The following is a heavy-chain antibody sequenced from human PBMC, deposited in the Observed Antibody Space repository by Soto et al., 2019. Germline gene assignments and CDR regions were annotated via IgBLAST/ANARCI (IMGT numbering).Heavy chain of an antibody. CDR1: VGTFSSYA. J-gene: IGHJ4*02. V-gene: IGHV1-69*01. D-gene: IGHD1-26*01. CDR3: SRGGVGDPFGY. Sequence: QVQLVQSGAEVKKPGSSVKVSCKASVGTFSSYAISWVRQAPGQGLEWTGGIIPIFGTANYAQKCQGSVTITADESTSTAYMELSSLRYEDTAVYYYSRGGVGDPFGYWGQGTLVTVSS. CDR2: IIPIFGTA.